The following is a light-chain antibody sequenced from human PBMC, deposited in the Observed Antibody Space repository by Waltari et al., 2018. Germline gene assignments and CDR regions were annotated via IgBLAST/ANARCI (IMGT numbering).Light chain of an antibody. Sequence: DIVMTQSPDSLAVSLGERATIHCKSSQSVLYSSNNKNYLAWYQQKPGQPPKLLIYWASTRESGVPDRFSGSGSGTDFTLTISSLQAEDVAVYYCQQYYSTPLVSFGQGTKLEIK. V-gene: IGKV4-1*01. J-gene: IGKJ2*03. CDR2: WAS. CDR3: QQYYSTPLVS. CDR1: QSVLYSSNNKNY.